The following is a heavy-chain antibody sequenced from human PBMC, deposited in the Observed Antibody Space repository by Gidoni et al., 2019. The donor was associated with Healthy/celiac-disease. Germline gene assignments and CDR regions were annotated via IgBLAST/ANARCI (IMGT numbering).Heavy chain of an antibody. CDR1: GFTFSAYY. V-gene: IGHV3-11*01. CDR2: ISSSGSTI. D-gene: IGHD4-17*01. Sequence: QVQLVASGGGLVTPGGSLRLSCAASGFTFSAYYLCWIRQAPGKGLEWVSYISSSGSTIYYADSVKGRFTISRDNAKNSLYLQMNSLRAEDTAVYYGARGDLADDYGDYGDDYWGQGTLVTVSS. J-gene: IGHJ4*02. CDR3: ARGDLADDYGDYGDDY.